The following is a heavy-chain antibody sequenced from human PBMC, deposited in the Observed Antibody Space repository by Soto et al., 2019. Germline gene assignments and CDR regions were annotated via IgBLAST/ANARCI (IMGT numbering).Heavy chain of an antibody. CDR3: AKAPMFHDSSGYYEPFEF. D-gene: IGHD3-22*01. J-gene: IGHJ4*02. CDR2: ISGSGGST. V-gene: IGHV3-23*01. Sequence: VGSLRLSCASSVFTFSSYAMNCVRQSPGKWLEWVSTISGSGGSTYYADSVKGRFTISRDNSKNTLYLHMNSLRAEDTAVYYCAKAPMFHDSSGYYEPFEFWGQGTLFSVSS. CDR1: VFTFSSYA.